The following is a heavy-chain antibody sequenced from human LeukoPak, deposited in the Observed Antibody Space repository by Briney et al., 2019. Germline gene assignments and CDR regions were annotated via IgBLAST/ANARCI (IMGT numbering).Heavy chain of an antibody. Sequence: GASVKVSCKASGYTFTSYYMHWVRQAPGQGLEWMEIINPSGGSTSYAQRFQGRVTMTRDTSTSTVYMELSSLRSEDTAVYYCARDGYCSSTSCPFDYWGQGTLVTVSS. CDR2: INPSGGST. J-gene: IGHJ4*02. V-gene: IGHV1-46*01. CDR1: GYTFTSYY. D-gene: IGHD2-2*03. CDR3: ARDGYCSSTSCPFDY.